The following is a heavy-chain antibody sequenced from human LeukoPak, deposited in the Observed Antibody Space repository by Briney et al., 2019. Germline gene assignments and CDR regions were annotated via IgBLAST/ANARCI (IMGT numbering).Heavy chain of an antibody. J-gene: IGHJ3*02. CDR3: AREEAVAGKAFDI. D-gene: IGHD6-19*01. CDR2: INTNTGNP. V-gene: IGHV7-4-1*02. CDR1: GYTFISYA. Sequence: ASVKVSCKASGYTFISYAMNWVRQAPGQGLEWMGWINTNTGNPTYAQGFTGRFVFSLDTSVSTAYLQISSLKAGDTAVYYCAREEAVAGKAFDIWGQGTMVTVSS.